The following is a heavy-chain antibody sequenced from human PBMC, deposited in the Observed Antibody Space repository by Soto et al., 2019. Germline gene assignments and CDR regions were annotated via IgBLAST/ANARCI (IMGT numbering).Heavy chain of an antibody. J-gene: IGHJ4*02. V-gene: IGHV3-66*01. D-gene: IGHD1-26*01. Sequence: GGSLRLSCAASGVTVSSNYMSWVRQAPGKGLEWVSVIYSGGSTYYADSVKGRFTISRDNSKNTLYLQMNSLRVEDTAVYYCTRDGGSYNDFDYWGQGTLVTVSS. CDR2: IYSGGST. CDR3: TRDGGSYNDFDY. CDR1: GVTVSSNY.